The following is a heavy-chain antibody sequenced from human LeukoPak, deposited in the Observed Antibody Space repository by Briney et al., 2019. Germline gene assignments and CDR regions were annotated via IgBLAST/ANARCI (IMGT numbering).Heavy chain of an antibody. CDR1: GFTFSSYA. Sequence: GGSLRLSCAASGFTFSSYAMSWVRQAPGKGLEWVSAISGSGGCTYYADSVKGRFTISRDNSKNTLYLQMNSLRAEDTAVYYCAKGTYSGYDVDYWGQGTLVTVSS. J-gene: IGHJ4*02. V-gene: IGHV3-23*01. D-gene: IGHD5-12*01. CDR2: ISGSGGCT. CDR3: AKGTYSGYDVDY.